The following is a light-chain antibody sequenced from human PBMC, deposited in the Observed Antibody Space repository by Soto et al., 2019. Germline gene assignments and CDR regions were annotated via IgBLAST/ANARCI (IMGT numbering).Light chain of an antibody. CDR2: AAW. Sequence: DIQMTRAPSARSASEGDTGTITCRASEGVANQLAGYQQKPGGAPELLIAAAWTIEKGVASRASGSGSNKTFTLTITILQPGDVATYYCHAYDSVRPTVGGGAKVDLK. CDR3: HAYDSVRPT. V-gene: IGKV1-27*01. CDR1: EGVANQ. J-gene: IGKJ4*01.